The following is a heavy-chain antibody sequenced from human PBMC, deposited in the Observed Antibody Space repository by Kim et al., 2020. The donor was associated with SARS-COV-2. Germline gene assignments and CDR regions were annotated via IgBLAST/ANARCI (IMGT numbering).Heavy chain of an antibody. D-gene: IGHD6-13*01. J-gene: IGHJ4*02. V-gene: IGHV3-21*01. CDR3: ARRRTSEDSSSWYFDY. Sequence: SVKGRFTISRDNAKNSLYLQMNSLRAEDTAVYYCARRRTSEDSSSWYFDYWGQGTLVTVSS.